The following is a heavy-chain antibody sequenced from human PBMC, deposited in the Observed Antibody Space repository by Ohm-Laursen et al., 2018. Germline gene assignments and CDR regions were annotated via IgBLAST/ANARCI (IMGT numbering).Heavy chain of an antibody. V-gene: IGHV3-23*01. CDR1: GFTFRAFA. D-gene: IGHD2-15*01. J-gene: IGHJ4*02. Sequence: SLRLSCAASGFTFRAFAMSWVRQAPGKGLEWVSDISAPGRRTDYANSVKGRFTISRDNSNNMVYLQMNNLRADDTALYYCGKDCREGCRDPNWGPGTLVTVSS. CDR2: ISAPGRRT. CDR3: GKDCREGCRDPN.